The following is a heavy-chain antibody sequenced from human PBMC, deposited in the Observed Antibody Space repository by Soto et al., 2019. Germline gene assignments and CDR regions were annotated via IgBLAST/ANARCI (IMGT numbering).Heavy chain of an antibody. D-gene: IGHD5-12*01. Sequence: QVQLQQWGAGLLKPSETLSLTCTVNGGSLTGYYWSWIRQPPGKGLEWIGEVKDGGSTNYSPSLRGRVSISADTYKNHFSLRLSSVTAADTAVYFCARGQEGIVATHWDQGALVTVSS. CDR2: VKDGGST. CDR3: ARGQEGIVATH. V-gene: IGHV4-34*01. J-gene: IGHJ4*02. CDR1: GGSLTGYY.